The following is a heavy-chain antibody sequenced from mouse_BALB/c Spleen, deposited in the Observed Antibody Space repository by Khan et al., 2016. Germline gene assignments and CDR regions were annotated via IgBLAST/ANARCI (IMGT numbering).Heavy chain of an antibody. CDR3: ARPDYGSSRGFAY. V-gene: IGHV9-3-1*01. J-gene: IGHJ3*01. Sequence: QIQLVQPGPELKKPGETVRISCKASGYTFTNYGMNWVKQAPGKGLKWMGWINTYTGEPTYADDFKGRFAFSLETSASTAYLQINNIKIEDTATYFCARPDYGSSRGFAYWGQGTLVTVSA. D-gene: IGHD1-1*01. CDR1: GYTFTNYG. CDR2: INTYTGEP.